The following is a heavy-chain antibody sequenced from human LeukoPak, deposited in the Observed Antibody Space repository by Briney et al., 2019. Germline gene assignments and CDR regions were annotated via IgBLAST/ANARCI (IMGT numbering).Heavy chain of an antibody. CDR2: MNPNSGNT. CDR1: GYTFTSYD. V-gene: IGHV1-8*03. D-gene: IGHD3-16*01. Sequence: ASVKVSCKASGYTFTSYDINWVRQATGQGLEWMGWMNPNSGNTGYAQKFQGRVTNTRNTSISTAYMELSSLRSEDTAVYYCARIDGGGTGIQGFDPWGQGTLVTVSS. CDR3: ARIDGGGTGIQGFDP. J-gene: IGHJ5*02.